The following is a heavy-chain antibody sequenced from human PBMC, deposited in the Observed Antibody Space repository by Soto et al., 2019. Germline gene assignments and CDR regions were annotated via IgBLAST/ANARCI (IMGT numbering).Heavy chain of an antibody. D-gene: IGHD6-6*01. V-gene: IGHV1-69*13. Sequence: SVKVSCKASGGTFSSYAISWVRQAPGQGLEWMGGIIPIFGTANYAQKFQGRVTITADESTSTAYMELSSLRSEDTAVYYCARISKSSGSSTGTYYFDYWGQGTLVTVSS. J-gene: IGHJ4*02. CDR1: GGTFSSYA. CDR3: ARISKSSGSSTGTYYFDY. CDR2: IIPIFGTA.